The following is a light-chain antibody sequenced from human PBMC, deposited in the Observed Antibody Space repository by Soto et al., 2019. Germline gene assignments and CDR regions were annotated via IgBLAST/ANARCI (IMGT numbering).Light chain of an antibody. CDR2: EVR. CDR1: SSDVGSYNY. Sequence: QSVLTQPASVSGSPGQSITISCTGTSSDVGSYNYVSWYQQHPGKAPKLMIYEVRNRPSGVSDRFSGSKSGKTASLTIFGLQAEDEADYYCTSYTSSSTPVFGTGTKVTVL. CDR3: TSYTSSSTPV. J-gene: IGLJ1*01. V-gene: IGLV2-14*01.